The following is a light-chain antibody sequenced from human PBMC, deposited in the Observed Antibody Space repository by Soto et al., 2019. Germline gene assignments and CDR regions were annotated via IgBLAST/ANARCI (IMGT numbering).Light chain of an antibody. Sequence: ENVLTQSPGTLSLSPGERVTLSCRASQSVSSSYLAWYQQKSGQAPRLLVYGASIRAIGIPDRFSGSGSGTDLTLTISGLEPEDFAVYYCQQYGSSYTFGQGTKLEIK. V-gene: IGKV3-20*01. CDR1: QSVSSSY. CDR3: QQYGSSYT. J-gene: IGKJ2*01. CDR2: GAS.